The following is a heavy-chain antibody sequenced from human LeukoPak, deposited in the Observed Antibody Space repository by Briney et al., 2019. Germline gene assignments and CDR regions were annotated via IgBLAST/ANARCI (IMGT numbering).Heavy chain of an antibody. Sequence: SETLSLTCTVSGGSISNYYWSWIRQPPGKGLEWIGYIYYSGSTYYNPSLKSRVTISVDTSKNQFSLKLSSVTAADTAVYYCAREKYYYDSSGYYRRFDYWGQGTLVTVSS. D-gene: IGHD3-22*01. CDR2: IYYSGST. J-gene: IGHJ4*02. CDR1: GGSISNYY. V-gene: IGHV4-59*01. CDR3: AREKYYYDSSGYYRRFDY.